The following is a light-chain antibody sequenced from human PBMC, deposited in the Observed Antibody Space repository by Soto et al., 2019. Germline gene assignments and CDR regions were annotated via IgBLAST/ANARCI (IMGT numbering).Light chain of an antibody. V-gene: IGKV1-5*01. J-gene: IGKJ1*01. CDR3: QQYQSYSRT. CDR1: QSISSW. Sequence: DIQMTQSPSTLSASVGDRVTITCRASQSISSWLAWYQQKPGKAPKXLIYDASSLESGVPSRFSGSGSGTEFTITISSLKPDDFETYYCQQYQSYSRTFGQGTKVDIK. CDR2: DAS.